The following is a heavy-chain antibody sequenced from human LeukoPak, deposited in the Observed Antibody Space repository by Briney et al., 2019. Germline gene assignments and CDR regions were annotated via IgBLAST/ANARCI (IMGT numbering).Heavy chain of an antibody. CDR3: AKGPYCSSTSCYTPYFDY. V-gene: IGHV3-43D*03. CDR2: ISWDGGST. D-gene: IGHD2-2*02. J-gene: IGHJ4*02. Sequence: PGGSLRLSCAASGFTFDDYAMHWVRQAPGKGLEWVSLISWDGGSTYYADSVKGRFTISRDNSKNSLYPQMNSLRAEDTALYYCAKGPYCSSTSCYTPYFDYWGQGTLVTVSS. CDR1: GFTFDDYA.